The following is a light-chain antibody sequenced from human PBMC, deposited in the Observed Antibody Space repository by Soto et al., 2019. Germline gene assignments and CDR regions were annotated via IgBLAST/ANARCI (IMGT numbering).Light chain of an antibody. V-gene: IGLV2-14*01. CDR3: ISYIPSTTTHWV. CDR2: EVY. CDR1: NSDVGGYDR. Sequence: QSALTQPASVSGSPGQSITISCTGTNSDVGGYDRVSWYQHHPGKAPKLFIFEVYNRPSGISDRFSGSKSGDTASLTISGLQAEDEADYYCISYIPSTTTHWVFGGGTKLTVL. J-gene: IGLJ3*02.